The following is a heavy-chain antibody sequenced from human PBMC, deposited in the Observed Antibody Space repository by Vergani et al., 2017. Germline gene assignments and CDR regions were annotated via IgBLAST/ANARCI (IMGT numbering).Heavy chain of an antibody. CDR2: IYPGDSDT. J-gene: IGHJ4*02. CDR3: AILTPAAGRYSSGWHSYSSALDNRYYFDY. V-gene: IGHV5-51*01. CDR1: GYSFTSYW. Sequence: EVQLVQSGAEVKKHGESLKIPCKVSGYSFTSYWIGCVRQMPGKGLEWMGIIYPGDSDTRYSPTFQGQVTISADKSISTAYLQWSSLKASDTAMYNCAILTPAAGRYSSGWHSYSSALDNRYYFDYWGQGTLVTVSS. D-gene: IGHD6-19*01.